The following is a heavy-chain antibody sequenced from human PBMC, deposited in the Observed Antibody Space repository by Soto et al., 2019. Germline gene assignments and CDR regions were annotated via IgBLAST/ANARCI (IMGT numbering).Heavy chain of an antibody. D-gene: IGHD3-3*01. J-gene: IGHJ3*02. CDR3: ARDGYDFWSGYYSSGAFDI. Sequence: SETLSLTCTVSGGSISSYYWSWIRQPPGKGLGWIGYIYYSGSTNYNPSLKSRVTISVDTSKNQFSLKLSSVTAADTAVYYCARDGYDFWSGYYSSGAFDIWGQGTMVTVSS. V-gene: IGHV4-59*01. CDR2: IYYSGST. CDR1: GGSISSYY.